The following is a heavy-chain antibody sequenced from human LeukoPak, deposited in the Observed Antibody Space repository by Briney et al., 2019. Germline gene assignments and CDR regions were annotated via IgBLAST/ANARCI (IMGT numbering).Heavy chain of an antibody. CDR3: ARDGDGSGSYFDY. J-gene: IGHJ4*02. V-gene: IGHV1-3*03. CDR1: GYTFTSYA. D-gene: IGHD3-10*01. Sequence: ASVKVSCKASGYTFTSYAMHWVRQAPGQRLEWMGWINAGNGNTKYSQEFQGRVTMTRDTSTSTVYMELSSLRSEDTAVYYCARDGDGSGSYFDYWGQGTLVTVSS. CDR2: INAGNGNT.